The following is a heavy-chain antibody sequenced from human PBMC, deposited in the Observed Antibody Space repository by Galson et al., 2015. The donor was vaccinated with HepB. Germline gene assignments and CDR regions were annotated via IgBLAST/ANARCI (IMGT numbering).Heavy chain of an antibody. CDR2: ISSSGSTI. CDR3: VLSGSRLLPNGDY. D-gene: IGHD1-26*01. Sequence: SLRLSCAASGFTFSDYYMSWIRQAPGKGLEWVSYISSSGSTIYYADSVKGRFTISRDNAKNSLYLQMNSLRAEDTAVYYCVLSGSRLLPNGDYWGQGTLVTVSS. V-gene: IGHV3-11*01. J-gene: IGHJ4*02. CDR1: GFTFSDYY.